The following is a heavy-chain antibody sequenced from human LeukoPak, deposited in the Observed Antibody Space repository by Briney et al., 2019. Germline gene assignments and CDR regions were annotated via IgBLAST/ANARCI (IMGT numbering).Heavy chain of an antibody. D-gene: IGHD5-12*01. CDR3: ATYPGLARMDV. J-gene: IGHJ6*02. Sequence: PGGSLRLSCGASGFTFSTYNMNWVRQAPGKGLEWVSSMSSNSSYKYYADSVKGRFTISRDNAKNSMFLQMNSLRAEDTAVYYCATYPGLARMDVWGQGTTVTVSS. CDR1: GFTFSTYN. V-gene: IGHV3-21*01. CDR2: MSSNSSYK.